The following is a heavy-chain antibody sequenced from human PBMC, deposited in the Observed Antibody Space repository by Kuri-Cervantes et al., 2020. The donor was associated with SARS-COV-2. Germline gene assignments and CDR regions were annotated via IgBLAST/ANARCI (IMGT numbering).Heavy chain of an antibody. J-gene: IGHJ3*02. D-gene: IGHD3-22*01. Sequence: GGSLRLSCAASGFTFSSYWMSWVRQAPGKGLEWVANIKQDGSEKYYVDSVKGRFTISRDNAKNSLYLQMNSLRAEDTAVYYCARSTPFRRLVVISQGGAFDIWGQGTMVTVSS. V-gene: IGHV3-7*03. CDR2: IKQDGSEK. CDR3: ARSTPFRRLVVISQGGAFDI. CDR1: GFTFSSYW.